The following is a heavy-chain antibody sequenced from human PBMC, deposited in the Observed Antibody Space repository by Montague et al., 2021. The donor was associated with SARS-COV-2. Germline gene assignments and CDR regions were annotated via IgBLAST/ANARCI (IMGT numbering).Heavy chain of an antibody. V-gene: IGHV4-34*01. CDR2: VNPSGNT. J-gene: IGHJ5*01. D-gene: IGHD1-26*01. CDR1: SAPFLTDY. CDR3: ARARGRHYLSCFDS. Sequence: SETLSLTCAVNSAPFLTDYWSWIRQPPGGGLEWIGDVNPSGNTFYNSSLKSRVTISVSTSSSQFSLRLTSVTAADTAVYYCARARGRHYLSCFDSWGQGTTVIVSS.